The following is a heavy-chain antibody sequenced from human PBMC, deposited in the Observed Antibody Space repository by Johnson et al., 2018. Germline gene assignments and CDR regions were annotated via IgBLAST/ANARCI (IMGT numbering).Heavy chain of an antibody. CDR1: GFTFGDYA. Sequence: VQLVESGGGLVQPGRSLRLSCTASGFTFGDYAMSWFRQAPGKGLEWVGFIRSKAYGGTAEYAASVKGRCTISRYDSKSIAYLQMNSLKTEDTAVYYCTTDPSFAIVVVTAVGEYFQHWGQGTLVTVSS. V-gene: IGHV3-49*03. CDR3: TTDPSFAIVVVTAVGEYFQH. D-gene: IGHD2-21*02. J-gene: IGHJ1*01. CDR2: IRSKAYGGTA.